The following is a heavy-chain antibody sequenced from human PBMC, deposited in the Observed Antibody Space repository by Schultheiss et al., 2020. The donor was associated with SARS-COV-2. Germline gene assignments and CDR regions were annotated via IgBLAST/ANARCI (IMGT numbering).Heavy chain of an antibody. Sequence: GGSLRLSCEASGFTFSSYAMNWVRQAPGKGLEWVSAISGSGGSTYYADSVKGRFTISRDNSKNTLNLQMNSLRAEYTAVYYWAKDRHMTLIVVVITYFDYWGQGTLVTVSS. J-gene: IGHJ4*02. D-gene: IGHD3-22*01. CDR2: ISGSGGST. V-gene: IGHV3-23*01. CDR1: GFTFSSYA. CDR3: AKDRHMTLIVVVITYFDY.